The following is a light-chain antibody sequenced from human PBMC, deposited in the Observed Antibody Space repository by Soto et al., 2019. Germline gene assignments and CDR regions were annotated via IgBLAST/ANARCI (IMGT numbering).Light chain of an antibody. CDR1: QSVSSN. CDR2: GAS. CDR3: HQRSNWPPDT. Sequence: EIVMTQSPLSLPVTPGEPASISCRASQSVSSNLAWYQQKPGQAPRLLIYGASSRATGIPDRCSGSGSGTDFTLTISRLEPEDFAVYYCHQRSNWPPDTFGQGTRLEIK. V-gene: IGKV3D-20*02. J-gene: IGKJ5*01.